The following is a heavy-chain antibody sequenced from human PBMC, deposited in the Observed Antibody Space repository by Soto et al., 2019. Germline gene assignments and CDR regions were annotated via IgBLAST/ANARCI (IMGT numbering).Heavy chain of an antibody. CDR2: INHSGST. V-gene: IGHV4-34*01. CDR3: ARDYTTVTQYWYFDL. J-gene: IGHJ2*01. CDR1: GGAFSGYY. D-gene: IGHD4-17*01. Sequence: SETLSLTCAVYGGAFSGYYWSWIRQPPGKGLEWIGEINHSGSTNYNPSLKSRVTISVDTSKNQFSLKLSSVTAADTAVYYCARDYTTVTQYWYFDLWGRGTLVTVSS.